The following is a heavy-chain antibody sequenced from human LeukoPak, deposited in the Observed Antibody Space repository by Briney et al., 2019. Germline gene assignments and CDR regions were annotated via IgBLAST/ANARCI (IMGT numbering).Heavy chain of an antibody. CDR1: GFIFSNYA. J-gene: IGHJ4*02. V-gene: IGHV3-23*01. D-gene: IGHD6-19*01. Sequence: GGSLRLSCAASGFIFSNYAMSWVRQVPGRGLEWVSTISSRGDSTYVADSVKGRFTISRDNSKNSLYLQMNTVRAEDTAVYYGIKDPRPDIPVANPVENWGQGTLVTVSS. CDR3: IKDPRPDIPVANPVEN. CDR2: ISSRGDST.